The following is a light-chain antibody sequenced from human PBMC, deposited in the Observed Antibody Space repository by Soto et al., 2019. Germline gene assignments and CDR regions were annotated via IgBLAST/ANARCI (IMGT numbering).Light chain of an antibody. V-gene: IGLV1-51*01. J-gene: IGLJ1*01. CDR1: SSNIGGNS. Sequence: QSVTTQPPSVSAAPGQKVTISCSGSSSNIGGNSVSWYQQLPGTAPKLLIYDDNKRPSGIPDRFSGSKSGTSATLGITGFQTGDEADYYCGSWDSSLSAYVFGTGTKLTVL. CDR3: GSWDSSLSAYV. CDR2: DDN.